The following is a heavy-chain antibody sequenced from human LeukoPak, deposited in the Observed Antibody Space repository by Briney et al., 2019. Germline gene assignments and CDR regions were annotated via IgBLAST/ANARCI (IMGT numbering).Heavy chain of an antibody. CDR2: IIPIFGTA. V-gene: IGHV1-69*13. Sequence: GASVKVSCKASGGTFSSYAISWVRQAPGQGLEWMGGIIPIFGTANYAQKFQGRVTITADESTSTAYMELSSLRSEDTAVYYCARNSGYDYPGYYYYYMDVWGKGTTVTISS. J-gene: IGHJ6*03. D-gene: IGHD5-12*01. CDR3: ARNSGYDYPGYYYYYMDV. CDR1: GGTFSSYA.